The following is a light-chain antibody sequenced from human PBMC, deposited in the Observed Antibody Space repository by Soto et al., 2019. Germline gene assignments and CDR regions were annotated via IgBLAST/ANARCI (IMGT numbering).Light chain of an antibody. V-gene: IGKV3-20*01. CDR3: QQYGSSPKT. J-gene: IGKJ1*01. Sequence: EIVLTQSPATLSLSPGERATLSCRASQSIGLAIAWYQHKPGQAPRLLIFDASQRATGIPARFRGSGSRTDFTLTISRLEPEDFAVYYCQQYGSSPKTFGQGTKVDIK. CDR2: DAS. CDR1: QSIGLA.